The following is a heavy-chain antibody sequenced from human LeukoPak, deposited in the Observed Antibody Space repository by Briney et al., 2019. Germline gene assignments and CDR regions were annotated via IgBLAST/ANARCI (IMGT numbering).Heavy chain of an antibody. CDR3: ARVRGSTSCPQCAFDI. Sequence: SETLSLTCTVSGGSISSSSYYWGWIRQPPWKGLEWIGRIYYSGSTCYNPSLKSRVTISVDTSKNQCSLKLSSVTAADTAVYHCARVRGSTSCPQCAFDIWGQGTMVTVSS. J-gene: IGHJ3*02. CDR1: GGSISSSSYY. V-gene: IGHV4-39*07. CDR2: IYYSGST. D-gene: IGHD2-2*01.